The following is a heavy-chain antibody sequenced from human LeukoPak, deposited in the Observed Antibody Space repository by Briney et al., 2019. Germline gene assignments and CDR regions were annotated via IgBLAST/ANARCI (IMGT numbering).Heavy chain of an antibody. J-gene: IGHJ4*02. CDR3: ARGGKLHPQSPY. D-gene: IGHD3-16*01. Sequence: PGGSLRLSCAVSGFTFTTYWMSWVRQAPGKGLEWVANINQDGSEKYYVDSVKGRFTISRDNGKNSVYLQMNSLRAEDTAVYYCARGGKLHPQSPYWGQGTLVTVSS. CDR2: INQDGSEK. CDR1: GFTFTTYW. V-gene: IGHV3-7*01.